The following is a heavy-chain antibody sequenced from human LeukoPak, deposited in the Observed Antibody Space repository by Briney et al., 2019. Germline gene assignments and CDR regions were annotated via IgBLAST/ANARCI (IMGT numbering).Heavy chain of an antibody. V-gene: IGHV3-9*01. CDR2: ISWNSGSI. CDR1: GFTFDDYA. Sequence: GGSLRLSCAASGFTFDDYAMHWVRQAPGKGLEWVSGISWNSGSIGYADSVKGRFTISRDNAKNSLYLQMNSLRAEDTALYYCAKATGYSSSWYEDYFDYWGQGTLVTVSS. J-gene: IGHJ4*02. D-gene: IGHD6-13*01. CDR3: AKATGYSSSWYEDYFDY.